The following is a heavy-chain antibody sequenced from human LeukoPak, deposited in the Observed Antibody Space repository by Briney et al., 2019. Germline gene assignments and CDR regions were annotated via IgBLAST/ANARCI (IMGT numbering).Heavy chain of an antibody. D-gene: IGHD6-6*01. V-gene: IGHV3-23*01. Sequence: PGGYLRLSCAASGFTFSNYVMGWVRPPPGEGLQWVSVISGSGITTYYARSVKGRFTISRDNSKNTLYLQMNNLRAEDTAIYYCAKTGLYSSSSRGYFDYWGQGTLVTVSS. CDR1: GFTFSNYV. J-gene: IGHJ4*02. CDR3: AKTGLYSSSSRGYFDY. CDR2: ISGSGITT.